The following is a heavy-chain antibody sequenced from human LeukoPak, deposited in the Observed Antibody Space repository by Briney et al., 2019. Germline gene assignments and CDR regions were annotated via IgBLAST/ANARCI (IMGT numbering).Heavy chain of an antibody. Sequence: GGSLRLSCAASGLTFSRYWMTWVRQAPGKGLEWVANIKQDGSEKYYVGSVMGRFTISGESAKNSLFLQMNSLRAEDTAVYYCARPHSISGDDAFDIWGHGTMVSVSS. D-gene: IGHD3-3*01. J-gene: IGHJ3*02. CDR2: IKQDGSEK. CDR1: GLTFSRYW. V-gene: IGHV3-7*01. CDR3: ARPHSISGDDAFDI.